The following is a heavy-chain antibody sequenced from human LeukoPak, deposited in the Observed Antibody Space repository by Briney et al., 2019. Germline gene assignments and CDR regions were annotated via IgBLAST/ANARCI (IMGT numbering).Heavy chain of an antibody. V-gene: IGHV4-59*08. CDR1: GGSISSYY. D-gene: IGHD3-10*01. J-gene: IGHJ4*02. CDR2: IYYSGST. CDR3: ARQSITMVRGPIDY. Sequence: KPSETLSLTCTVSGGSISSYYWSWIRQPPGKGLEWIGYIYYSGSTNYNPSLKSRVTISVDTSKNQFSLKLSSVTAADTAVYYCARQSITMVRGPIDYWGQGTLVTVSS.